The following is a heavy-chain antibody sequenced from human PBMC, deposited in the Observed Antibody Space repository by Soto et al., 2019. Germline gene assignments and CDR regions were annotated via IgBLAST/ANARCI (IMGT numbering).Heavy chain of an antibody. V-gene: IGHV4-4*02. Sequence: QVQLQESGPGLVKPSETLTLTCAVSGASISKGKWWRWVRQPPGEGLEWIGEIPHGVSPNYNPYLGGRFTIEVDTSKNQFSLKFSVTAADTAMYYCTRDGDYGYSLAYWGQGTLVTVSS. J-gene: IGHJ4*02. CDR1: GASISKGKW. CDR3: TRDGDYGYSLAY. D-gene: IGHD2-21*01. CDR2: IPHGVSP.